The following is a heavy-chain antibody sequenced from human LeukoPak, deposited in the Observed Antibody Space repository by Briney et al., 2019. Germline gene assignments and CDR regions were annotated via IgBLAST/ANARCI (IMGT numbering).Heavy chain of an antibody. CDR3: AKEGYDILTGYFYFDY. CDR2: IGGSGGST. V-gene: IGHV3-23*01. J-gene: IGHJ4*02. D-gene: IGHD3-9*01. Sequence: GGSLRLSCAASGFTFSSYAMSWVRQAPGKGLEWVSAIGGSGGSTYYADSVKGRFTISRDNSKNTLYLQMNSLRAEDTAVYYCAKEGYDILTGYFYFDYWGQGTLVTVSS. CDR1: GFTFSSYA.